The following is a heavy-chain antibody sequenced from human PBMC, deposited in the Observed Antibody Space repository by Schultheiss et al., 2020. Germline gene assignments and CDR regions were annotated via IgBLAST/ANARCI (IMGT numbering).Heavy chain of an antibody. CDR3: ARDMVRGVKIPDY. D-gene: IGHD3-10*01. V-gene: IGHV1-2*02. Sequence: ASVKVSCKVSGYTLTELSMHWVRQAPGQGLEWMGWINPNSGNTGYAQKFQGRVTMTRDTSISTAYMELSRLRSDDTAVYYCARDMVRGVKIPDYWGQGTLVTVSS. CDR1: GYTLTELS. J-gene: IGHJ4*02. CDR2: INPNSGNT.